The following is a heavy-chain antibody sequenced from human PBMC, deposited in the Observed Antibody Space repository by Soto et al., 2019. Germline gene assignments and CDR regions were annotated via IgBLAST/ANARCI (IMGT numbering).Heavy chain of an antibody. V-gene: IGHV1-18*04. D-gene: IGHD5-12*01. Sequence: QVQLVQSGVELKKPGASVRVSCKASGYTFTNYGISWVRQAPGQGLEWVGWMSPNNGNTHYAPKLQVRVTMTRDTHTNTAYLDLRSLRSDDTAGYYCARVQRSGYDYWGQGTLFNVSS. J-gene: IGHJ4*02. CDR3: ARVQRSGYDY. CDR2: MSPNNGNT. CDR1: GYTFTNYG.